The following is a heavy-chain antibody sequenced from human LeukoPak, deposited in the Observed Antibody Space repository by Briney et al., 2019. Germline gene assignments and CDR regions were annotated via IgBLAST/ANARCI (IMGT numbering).Heavy chain of an antibody. V-gene: IGHV1-69*13. J-gene: IGHJ4*02. CDR2: IIPIFGTA. CDR1: EGTFSSYA. D-gene: IGHD3-22*01. CDR3: ARDLGRQGYYYDSSGYYPFDY. Sequence: ASVKVSCKASEGTFSSYAISRVRQAPGQGLEWMGGIIPIFGTANYAQKFQGRVTITADESTSTAYMELSSLRSEDTAVYYCARDLGRQGYYYDSSGYYPFDYWGQGTLVTVSS.